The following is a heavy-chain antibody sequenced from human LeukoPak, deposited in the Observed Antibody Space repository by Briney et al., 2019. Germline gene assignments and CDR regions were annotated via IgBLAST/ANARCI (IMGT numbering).Heavy chain of an antibody. J-gene: IGHJ4*02. CDR1: GYTFTSYA. V-gene: IGHV1-3*01. CDR3: ATTHYYDSSALDY. D-gene: IGHD3-22*01. CDR2: INAGNGNT. Sequence: ASVKVSCKASGYTFTSYATHWVRQAPGQRLEWMGWINAGNGNTKYSQKLQGRVTITRDPYASTAYMELSSLRSEDTAVYYCATTHYYDSSALDYWGQGTLVTVSS.